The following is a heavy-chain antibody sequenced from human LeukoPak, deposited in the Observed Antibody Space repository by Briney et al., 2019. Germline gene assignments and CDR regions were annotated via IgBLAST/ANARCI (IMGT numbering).Heavy chain of an antibody. CDR3: AKSGYNRFDY. J-gene: IGHJ4*02. CDR2: ISGSGSGGST. CDR1: EFSVGSNY. Sequence: QTGGSLRLSCAASEFSVGSNYMTWVRQAPGKGLEWVSSISGSGSGGSTYYADSVKGRFTISRDNSKNTLYLQMNSLIAEDTAVYYCAKSGYNRFDYWGQGTRVTVSS. D-gene: IGHD5-24*01. V-gene: IGHV3-23*01.